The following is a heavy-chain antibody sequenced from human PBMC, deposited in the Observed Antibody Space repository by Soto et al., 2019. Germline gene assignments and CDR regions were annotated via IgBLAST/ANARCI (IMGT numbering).Heavy chain of an antibody. CDR3: ASARHIGP. D-gene: IGHD2-21*01. J-gene: IGHJ5*02. CDR2: IKEDGSER. CDR1: GFTFSNYW. V-gene: IGHV3-7*01. Sequence: PGGSLRLSCAASGFTFSNYWMSWVRQAPGEGLEWVANIKEDGSERNYVDSVKGRFTISRDNAENSLYLQMNSLRAEDTAVYYCASARHIGPWGQGTLVTAPQ.